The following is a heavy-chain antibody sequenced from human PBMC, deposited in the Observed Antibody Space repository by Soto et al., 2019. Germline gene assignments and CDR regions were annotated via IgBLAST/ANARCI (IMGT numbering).Heavy chain of an antibody. CDR1: GYTFSSYA. V-gene: IGHV1-18*01. Sequence: QVQLVQSGAEVKKPGASVKVSCKASGYTFSSYAITCVRQAPGQGLEWMAWISAYSGNTNYAQKFQGRVTMTTDTSTNTAYMELRSLSSDDTAVYYCARDSPPSEYWGQGTLVTVSS. CDR3: ARDSPPSEY. CDR2: ISAYSGNT. J-gene: IGHJ4*02.